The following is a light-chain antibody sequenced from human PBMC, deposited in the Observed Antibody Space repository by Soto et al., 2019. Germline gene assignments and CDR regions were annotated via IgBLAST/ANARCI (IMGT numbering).Light chain of an antibody. CDR2: GAS. J-gene: IGKJ2*01. CDR1: QSVSSSY. CDR3: QRGYT. Sequence: EIVLTQSPGTLSLSPGERATLSCRASQSVSSSYLAWYQQKPGQAPRLLIYGASSRATGIPDRFGGSGSGTDFTLTISRLEPEDFAVYYCQRGYTFGQGTKLEIK. V-gene: IGKV3-20*01.